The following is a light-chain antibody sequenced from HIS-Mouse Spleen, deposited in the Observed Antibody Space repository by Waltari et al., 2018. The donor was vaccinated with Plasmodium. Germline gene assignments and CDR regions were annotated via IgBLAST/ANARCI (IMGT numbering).Light chain of an antibody. Sequence: QSALTQPASVSGSPGQSITISCTGTSSAVGGYNYVSWYQQHPGKAPKLMIYEVSNRPSGVSNRFSGSKSGNTASLTISGLQAEDEADYYWSSYTSSSTVVFGGGTKLTVL. CDR3: SSYTSSSTVV. CDR2: EVS. CDR1: SSAVGGYNY. J-gene: IGLJ2*01. V-gene: IGLV2-14*01.